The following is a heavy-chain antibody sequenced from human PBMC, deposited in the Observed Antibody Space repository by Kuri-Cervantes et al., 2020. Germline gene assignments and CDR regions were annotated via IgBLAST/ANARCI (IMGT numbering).Heavy chain of an antibody. V-gene: IGHV3-33*08. CDR1: GFTFSSYG. CDR3: ARVGTRGDSIEYFDY. J-gene: IGHJ4*02. Sequence: GGSLRLSCVASGFTFSSYGMHWVRQAPGRALEWVALIWYDGGSKYYADSLKGRFTISRDNSKNTLYLQMNSLRAEDTAVYYCARVGTRGDSIEYFDYWGQGALVTVSS. CDR2: IWYDGGSK. D-gene: IGHD2-21*02.